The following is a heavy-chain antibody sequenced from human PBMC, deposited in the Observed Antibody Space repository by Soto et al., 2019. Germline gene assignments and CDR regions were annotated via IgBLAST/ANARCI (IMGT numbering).Heavy chain of an antibody. CDR1: GYTFNNYD. D-gene: IGHD3-10*01. J-gene: IGHJ5*01. Sequence: ASVKVSCKASGYTFNNYDIRWVRQAPGHGLEWMGWMNPNSGNTGYAQNFRGRVTMTQNTAIGTAYMELSSLRSDDTATYYCTRAYGAETFDFWGQGTRVTVS. CDR2: MNPNSGNT. V-gene: IGHV1-8*02. CDR3: TRAYGAETFDF.